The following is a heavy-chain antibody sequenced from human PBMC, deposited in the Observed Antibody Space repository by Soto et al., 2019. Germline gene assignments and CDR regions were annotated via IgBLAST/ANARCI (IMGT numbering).Heavy chain of an antibody. D-gene: IGHD3-10*01. CDR2: ISFAGTTI. Sequence: QGVLVESGGGVVQTGRALRLSCAASGFDFTNDGMLWVRQAPGKGLAWVALISFAGTTIHYGDSVKGRFTISRDNSKNTLFLQMNSLRPEDTGVYYCAKGQGGSPPGGMDVWGQGTTVTVSS. V-gene: IGHV3-30*18. J-gene: IGHJ6*02. CDR3: AKGQGGSPPGGMDV. CDR1: GFDFTNDG.